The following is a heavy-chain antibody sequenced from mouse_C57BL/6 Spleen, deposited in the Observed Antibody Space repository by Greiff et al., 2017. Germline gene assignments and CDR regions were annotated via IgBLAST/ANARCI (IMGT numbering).Heavy chain of an antibody. CDR3: APITTAVYWYFDV. J-gene: IGHJ1*03. CDR2: IHPSDSAT. Sequence: QVQLQQPGAELVKPGASVKVSCKASGYTFTSYWMHWVKQRPGQGLEWIGRIHPSDSATNYNQKFKGKATLTVDKSSSTAYMQLSSLTSEDSAVYYCAPITTAVYWYFDVWGTGTTVTVSS. V-gene: IGHV1-74*01. CDR1: GYTFTSYW. D-gene: IGHD1-2*01.